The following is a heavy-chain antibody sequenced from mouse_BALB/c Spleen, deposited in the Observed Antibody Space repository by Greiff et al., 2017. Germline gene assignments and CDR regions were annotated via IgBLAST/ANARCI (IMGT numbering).Heavy chain of an antibody. J-gene: IGHJ4*01. CDR1: GYSFTSYW. V-gene: IGHV1S127*01. CDR2: IDPSDSET. D-gene: IGHD1-1*01. Sequence: VQLQQSGPQLVRPGASVKISCKASGYSFTSYWMHWVKQRPGQGLEWIGMIDPSDSETRLNQKFKDKATLTVDKSSSTAYMQLSSPTSEDSAVYYCARLGYGSSYDYAMDYWGQGTSVTVSS. CDR3: ARLGYGSSYDYAMDY.